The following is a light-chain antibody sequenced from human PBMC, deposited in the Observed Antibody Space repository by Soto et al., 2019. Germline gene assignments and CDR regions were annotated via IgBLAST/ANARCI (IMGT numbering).Light chain of an antibody. V-gene: IGKV1-39*01. CDR1: QNINTY. Sequence: DIQMTQSPYSLSAAVGDRVTIAYRASQNINTYLNWYQQKPGKAPKLLIFDAASLQSGVPSRFSGGGSRTDFTLTITSLQPEDFATYYCQQTSSAPFTFGPGTKVDIK. CDR2: DAA. CDR3: QQTSSAPFT. J-gene: IGKJ3*01.